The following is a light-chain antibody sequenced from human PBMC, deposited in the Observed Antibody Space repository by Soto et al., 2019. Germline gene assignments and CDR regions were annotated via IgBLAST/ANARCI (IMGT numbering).Light chain of an antibody. CDR1: QTVSNNY. CDR3: QQYAGPPTT. Sequence: EIVLTQSPGTLSLSPGDRATLSCRSSQTVSNNYLAWCQQKPGQAPRVIMYGASRRATGIPDRFSGGGSGTDFTLTISRLEPEDVAVYFCQQYAGPPTTLGQGTRLEIK. V-gene: IGKV3-20*01. J-gene: IGKJ5*01. CDR2: GAS.